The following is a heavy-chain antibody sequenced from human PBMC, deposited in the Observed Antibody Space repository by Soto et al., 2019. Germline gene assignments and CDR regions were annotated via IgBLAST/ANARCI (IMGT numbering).Heavy chain of an antibody. CDR3: ARGGYCTNGVCYREDY. Sequence: QVQLQESGPGLVKPSQTLSLTCTVSGGSISSGGYYWSWIRQHPGKGLEWIGYVYYSGSTYYNPSLKSRVTLSVDTSKNQFSLKLSSVTAADTAVYYCARGGYCTNGVCYREDYWGQGTLVTVSS. CDR1: GGSISSGGYY. J-gene: IGHJ4*02. V-gene: IGHV4-31*03. CDR2: VYYSGST. D-gene: IGHD2-8*01.